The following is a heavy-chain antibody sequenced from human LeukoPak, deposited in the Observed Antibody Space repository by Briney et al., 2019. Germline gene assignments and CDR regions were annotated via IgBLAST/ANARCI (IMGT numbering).Heavy chain of an antibody. CDR1: GGSISSYY. D-gene: IGHD3-3*01. V-gene: IGHV3-23*01. CDR2: ISGSGGST. J-gene: IGHJ5*02. Sequence: PSETLSLTCTVSGGSISSYYWSWIRQPPGKGLEWVSAISGSGGSTYYADSVKGRFTISRDNSKNTLYLQMNSLRAEDTAVYYCAKDPLFWSGPFDPWGQGTLVTVSS. CDR3: AKDPLFWSGPFDP.